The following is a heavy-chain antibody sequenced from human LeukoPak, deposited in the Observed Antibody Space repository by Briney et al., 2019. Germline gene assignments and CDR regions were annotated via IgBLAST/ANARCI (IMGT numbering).Heavy chain of an antibody. CDR1: GGSISSGGYY. CDR3: ARGLLFSWFDP. J-gene: IGHJ5*02. D-gene: IGHD2-21*02. CDR2: IYYSGST. V-gene: IGHV4-31*03. Sequence: PSETLSLTCTVSGGSISSGGYYWSWIRQHPGKGLEWIGYIYYSGSTYYNPSLKSRVTVSVDTSKNQFSLKLSSVTAADTAVYYCARGLLFSWFDPWGQGTLVTVSS.